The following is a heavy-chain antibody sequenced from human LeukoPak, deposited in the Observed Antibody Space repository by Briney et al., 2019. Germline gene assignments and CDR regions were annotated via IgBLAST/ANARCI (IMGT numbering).Heavy chain of an antibody. CDR2: ISPGDSDT. D-gene: IGHD3-22*01. CDR1: GSSFTSYW. V-gene: IGHV5-51*01. CDR3: ARRPTYYYDSSGREFDY. J-gene: IGHJ4*02. Sequence: GAAQKISCKGSGSSFTSYWIGWVRQMPGKGLEWVGIISPGDSDTRYSPFFQGQITISADKSISTAYLQWSSLKASDTAMYYCARRPTYYYDSSGREFDYWGQGTLVTVSP.